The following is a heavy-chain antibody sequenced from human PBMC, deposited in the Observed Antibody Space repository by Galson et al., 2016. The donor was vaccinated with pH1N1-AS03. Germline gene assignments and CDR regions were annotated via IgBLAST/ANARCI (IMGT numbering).Heavy chain of an antibody. V-gene: IGHV5-51*01. CDR1: GNRLTNYW. CDR2: IYVSDSET. CDR3: ATVRGSASWGNLEI. J-gene: IGHJ4*02. Sequence: QSGAEVTKPGESLKISCQRYGNRLTNYWIGWVRQMPGKDLEWMGIIYVSDSETKYSPSFQGRVTISADKSITTVYLQWSSLRASDTAMYYCATVRGSASWGNLEIWGQGTQVTVS. D-gene: IGHD2-15*01.